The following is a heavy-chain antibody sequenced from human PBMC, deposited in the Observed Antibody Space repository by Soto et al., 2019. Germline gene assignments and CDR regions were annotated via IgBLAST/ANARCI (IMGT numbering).Heavy chain of an antibody. J-gene: IGHJ4*02. CDR2: IYWSDEK. CDR1: GFSLSTSGVD. D-gene: IGHD4-4*01. Sequence: QITLKESGPTLVKPTQTLTLTCTFSGFSLSTSGVDVGWIRQPPGKALEWLALIYWSDEKRYSPSLSSRLTITKDTSKNQVVLTMTNMDPVDTATYYCAHRRGADYKGCFHYWGQGTLVTVSS. CDR3: AHRRGADYKGCFHY. V-gene: IGHV2-5*01.